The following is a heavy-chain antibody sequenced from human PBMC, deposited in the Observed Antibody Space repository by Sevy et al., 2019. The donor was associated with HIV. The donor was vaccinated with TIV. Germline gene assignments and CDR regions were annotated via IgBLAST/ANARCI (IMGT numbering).Heavy chain of an antibody. CDR2: ISSSSSYI. V-gene: IGHV3-21*01. CDR3: ARGWIVVVPAATRRDAFDI. J-gene: IGHJ3*02. Sequence: GGSLRLSCAASGFTFSSYSMNWVRQAPGKGLEWVSSISSSSSYIYYADSVKGRFTISRDNAKNSLYLQMNSLGAEDTAVYYCARGWIVVVPAATRRDAFDIWGQGTMVTVSS. CDR1: GFTFSSYS. D-gene: IGHD2-2*01.